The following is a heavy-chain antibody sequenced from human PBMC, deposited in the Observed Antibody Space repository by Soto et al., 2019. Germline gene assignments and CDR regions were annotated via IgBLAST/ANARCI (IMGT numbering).Heavy chain of an antibody. CDR3: VRTYYDFCIGYPSNPYYYVMDV. D-gene: IGHD3-3*01. V-gene: IGHV1-69*13. CDR1: GGTFSSYA. CDR2: IIPIFGTA. Sequence: GASVKVSCKASGGTFSSYAISWVRQAPGQGLEWMGGIIPIFGTANYAQKFQGRVTITADESTSTAYMELSSLRSEDTAVYYCVRTYYDFCIGYPSNPYYYVMDVXGQGSTVTVSS. J-gene: IGHJ6*02.